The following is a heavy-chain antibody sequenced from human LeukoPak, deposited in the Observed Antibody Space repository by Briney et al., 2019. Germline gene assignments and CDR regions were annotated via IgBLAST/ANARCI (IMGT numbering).Heavy chain of an antibody. D-gene: IGHD6-13*01. CDR1: GGTFSSYA. J-gene: IGHJ4*02. CDR3: ARGRRSYSSSWKFDY. Sequence: SVTVSCKASGGTFSSYAISWVRQAPGQGLEWMGRIIPILGIANYAQKFQGRVTITADKSTSTAYMELSSLRSEDTAVYYCARGRRSYSSSWKFDYWGQGTLVTVSS. CDR2: IIPILGIA. V-gene: IGHV1-69*04.